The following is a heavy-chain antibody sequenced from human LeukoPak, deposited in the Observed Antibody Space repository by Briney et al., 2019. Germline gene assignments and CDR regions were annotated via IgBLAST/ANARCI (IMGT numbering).Heavy chain of an antibody. J-gene: IGHJ5*02. Sequence: GSLRISCKGSGYSFTSYWISWVRQMPGKGLEWIGRIDPSDSYTNYSPSFQGHVTISADKSISTAYLQWSSLKASDTAMYYCARVLGDYDILTGYSTNWFDPWGQGTLVTVSS. CDR2: IDPSDSYT. CDR1: GYSFTSYW. CDR3: ARVLGDYDILTGYSTNWFDP. V-gene: IGHV5-10-1*01. D-gene: IGHD3-9*01.